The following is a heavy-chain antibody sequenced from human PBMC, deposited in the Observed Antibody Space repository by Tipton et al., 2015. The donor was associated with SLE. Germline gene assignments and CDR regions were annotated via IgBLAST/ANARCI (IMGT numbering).Heavy chain of an antibody. CDR2: ISYDGSNK. J-gene: IGHJ3*02. Sequence: SLRLSCAASGFTFSSYSMNWVRQAPGKGLEWVAVISYDGSNKYYADSVKGRFTISRDNAKNSLYLQMNSLRAEDTAVYYCAGQEEDGEAFDIWGQGTMVTVSS. V-gene: IGHV3-30*03. D-gene: IGHD3-10*01. CDR3: AGQEEDGEAFDI. CDR1: GFTFSSYS.